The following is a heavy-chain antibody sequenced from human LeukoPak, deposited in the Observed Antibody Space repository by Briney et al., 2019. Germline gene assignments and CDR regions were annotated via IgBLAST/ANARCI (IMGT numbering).Heavy chain of an antibody. CDR2: ISAYNGNT. CDR1: GYTFTSYG. J-gene: IGHJ5*02. V-gene: IGHV1-18*01. D-gene: IGHD3-9*01. Sequence: ASVKVSCKASGYTFTSYGISWVRQAPGQGLEWMGWISAYNGNTNYAQKLQGRVTMTTDTSTSTAYMELSSLRSEDTAVYYCARSRDYDILTGYLNWFDPWGQGTLVTVSS. CDR3: ARSRDYDILTGYLNWFDP.